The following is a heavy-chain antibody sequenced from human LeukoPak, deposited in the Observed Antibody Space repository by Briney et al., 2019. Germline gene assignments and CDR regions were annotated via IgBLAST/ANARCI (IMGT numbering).Heavy chain of an antibody. CDR2: INPDSGVT. Sequence: ASVKVSCKASEDIFSGHYIHWMRQTPGQGPEWMGWINPDSGVTKYAQQFQGRATLTRDTSIRTLYKELSGLTSDDTAVYYCARKRVWNYVFAYWGQGTLVTVSS. CDR1: EDIFSGHY. V-gene: IGHV1-2*02. D-gene: IGHD1-7*01. J-gene: IGHJ4*02. CDR3: ARKRVWNYVFAY.